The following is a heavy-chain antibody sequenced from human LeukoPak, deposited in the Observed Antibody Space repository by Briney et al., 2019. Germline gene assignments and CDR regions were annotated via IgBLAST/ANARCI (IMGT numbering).Heavy chain of an antibody. V-gene: IGHV4-30-2*01. Sequence: SETLSLTCAVSGCSIRSGGYSWSWIRQPPGKGLEWIGYIYHSGSTYYNPSLKSRVTISVDRSKNQFSLKLSSVTAADTAVYYCARGGNWFDPWGQGTLVTVSS. CDR3: ARGGNWFDP. CDR2: IYHSGST. J-gene: IGHJ5*02. CDR1: GCSIRSGGYS.